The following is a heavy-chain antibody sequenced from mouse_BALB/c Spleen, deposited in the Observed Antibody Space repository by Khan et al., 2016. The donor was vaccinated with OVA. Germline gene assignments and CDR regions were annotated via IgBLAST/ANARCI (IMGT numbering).Heavy chain of an antibody. CDR3: ARDYGSLYWYFDV. D-gene: IGHD1-1*01. V-gene: IGHV3-5*02. Sequence: EVQLVESGPGLVKPSQTVSLTCPVTGISITTGNYRWSWIRQFPGNKLEWIGNIYYSGTITYNPSLTSRTTITRDTSKNRFFLEMNSLTAEDTATYYCARDYGSLYWYFDVWGAGTTVTVSS. J-gene: IGHJ1*01. CDR1: GISITTGNYR. CDR2: IYYSGTI.